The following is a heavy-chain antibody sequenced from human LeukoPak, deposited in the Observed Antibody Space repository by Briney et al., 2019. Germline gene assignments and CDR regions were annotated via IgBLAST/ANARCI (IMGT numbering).Heavy chain of an antibody. CDR1: GFTFSSYA. CDR2: ISESGGST. Sequence: GGSLRLSRAASGFTFSSYAMTWVCQAPGKGLEWVSSISESGGSTFYADSVKGRFTISRDNSKNTLYLQLNSLRAEDTAEYYCAKGSATGYFDYWGQGTLVTVST. D-gene: IGHD3-10*01. V-gene: IGHV3-23*01. CDR3: AKGSATGYFDY. J-gene: IGHJ4*02.